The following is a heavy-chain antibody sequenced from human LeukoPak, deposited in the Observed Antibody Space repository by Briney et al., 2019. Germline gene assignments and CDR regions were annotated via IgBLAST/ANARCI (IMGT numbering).Heavy chain of an antibody. Sequence: GGSLRLSCAASGFTFSDYYMSWIRQAPGKGLEWVSYISSSGSTIYYADSVKGRFTISRDNAKNSLYLQMNSLRAEDTAVYYCARTVRDYDSSGYYYYFDYWGQGTLVTVSS. CDR3: ARTVRDYDSSGYYYYFDY. J-gene: IGHJ4*02. D-gene: IGHD3-22*01. CDR1: GFTFSDYY. V-gene: IGHV3-11*01. CDR2: ISSSGSTI.